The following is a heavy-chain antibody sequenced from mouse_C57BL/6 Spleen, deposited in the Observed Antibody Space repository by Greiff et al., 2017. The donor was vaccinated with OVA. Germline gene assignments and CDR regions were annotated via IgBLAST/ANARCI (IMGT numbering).Heavy chain of an antibody. V-gene: IGHV1-69*01. Sequence: QVQLKQPGAELVMPGASVKLSCKASGYTFTSYWMHWVKQRPGQGLEWIGEIDPSDSYTNYNQKFKGKSTLTVDKSSSTAYMQLSSLTSEDSAVYYCARSEGGTGTDWGQGTTLTVSS. J-gene: IGHJ2*01. CDR1: GYTFTSYW. CDR3: ARSEGGTGTD. D-gene: IGHD4-1*01. CDR2: IDPSDSYT.